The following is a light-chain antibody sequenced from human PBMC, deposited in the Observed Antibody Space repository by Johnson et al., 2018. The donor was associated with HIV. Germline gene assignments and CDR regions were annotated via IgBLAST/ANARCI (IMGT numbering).Light chain of an antibody. Sequence: QSVLTQPPSVSAAPGQMVSISCSGSSSNIGKNYVSWYQQFPGTAPKLLIHENKKRPSGIPDRFSCSKSGTSATLDITGLQTGDEADYYCGTWDSSLGAWVFGTGTKVTVL. J-gene: IGLJ1*01. V-gene: IGLV1-51*02. CDR2: ENK. CDR1: SSNIGKNY. CDR3: GTWDSSLGAWV.